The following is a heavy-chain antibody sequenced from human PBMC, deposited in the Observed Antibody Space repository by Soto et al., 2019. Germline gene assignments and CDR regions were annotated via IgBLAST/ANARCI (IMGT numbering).Heavy chain of an antibody. Sequence: DVQLVESGGGLVQPGGSLRLSCAASGFTFSSYWMHWVRQAPGMGLVWVSRIKSDGSYTNYADSVKGRFSISRDNAKNTLYLQMNSLRAEDTAVYYCVRSAYGSGDANDYWGQGTLVTVSS. CDR3: VRSAYGSGDANDY. CDR2: IKSDGSYT. D-gene: IGHD3-10*01. J-gene: IGHJ4*02. V-gene: IGHV3-74*01. CDR1: GFTFSSYW.